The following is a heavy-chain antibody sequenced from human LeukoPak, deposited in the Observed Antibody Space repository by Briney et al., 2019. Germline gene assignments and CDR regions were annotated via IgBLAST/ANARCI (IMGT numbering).Heavy chain of an antibody. J-gene: IGHJ6*02. V-gene: IGHV3-48*02. D-gene: IGHD3-22*01. CDR2: ISSSSSTI. CDR1: GFTFSSYS. Sequence: AGESLRLSCAASGFTFSSYSMNWVRQAPGKGLEWVSYISSSSSTIYYADSVKGRFTISRDNAKNSLYLQMNSLRDEDTAVYYCARDIPTYYYDSSGYYHYADLYYGMDVWGQGTTVTVSS. CDR3: ARDIPTYYYDSSGYYHYADLYYGMDV.